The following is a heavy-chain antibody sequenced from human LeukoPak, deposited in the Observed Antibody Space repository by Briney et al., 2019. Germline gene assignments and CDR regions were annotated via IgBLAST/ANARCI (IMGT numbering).Heavy chain of an antibody. D-gene: IGHD3-10*01. CDR1: GFTFSSYS. J-gene: IGHJ4*02. Sequence: GGSLRLSCAASGFTFSSYSMNWVRQSPTKGLGWVANIKQDGSERYYVDSVKGRFTISRDNAKNSLSLQMNNLRVEDTAVYYCARAGSHWHYVYWGQGTVVTVSS. V-gene: IGHV3-7*01. CDR2: IKQDGSER. CDR3: ARAGSHWHYVY.